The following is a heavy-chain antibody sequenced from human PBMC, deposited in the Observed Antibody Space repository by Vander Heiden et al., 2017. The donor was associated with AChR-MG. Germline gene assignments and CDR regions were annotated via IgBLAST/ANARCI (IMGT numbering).Heavy chain of an antibody. Sequence: EVQLVESGGGLVQPGGSLRLSCAASGFTFSSHWMSGVRQAPGKGLEWVANIKQDGSEKYYVDSVKGRFTISRDNAKNSLYLQMNSLRAEDTAVYYCARPPEYYDFWSGYYGWYFDLWGRGTLVTVSS. V-gene: IGHV3-7*01. D-gene: IGHD3-3*01. CDR1: GFTFSSHW. CDR2: IKQDGSEK. J-gene: IGHJ2*01. CDR3: ARPPEYYDFWSGYYGWYFDL.